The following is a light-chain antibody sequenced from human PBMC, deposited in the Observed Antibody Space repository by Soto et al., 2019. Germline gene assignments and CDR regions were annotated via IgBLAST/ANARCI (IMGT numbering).Light chain of an antibody. CDR2: DVS. CDR1: QTISDW. CDR3: QQGFT. V-gene: IGKV1-5*01. J-gene: IGKJ3*01. Sequence: DIQMTQSPSTLSASVGDRVTITCRASQTISDWLAWYQVKPGKAPKLLIYDVSNLETGVPSRFSSSVSGTEFTLTISSLQADDFATYNCQQGFTFGPGTKVDV.